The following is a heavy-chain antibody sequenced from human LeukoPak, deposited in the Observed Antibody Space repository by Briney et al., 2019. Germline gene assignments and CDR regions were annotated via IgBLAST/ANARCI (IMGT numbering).Heavy chain of an antibody. CDR3: AREIVATKAVDY. CDR1: GFTCGSYS. V-gene: IGHV3-21*01. J-gene: IGHJ4*02. D-gene: IGHD5-12*01. Sequence: PAGTLSLSCAASGFTCGSYSMNWVRQAPGKGLEWVSSISSSSSYIYYADSVKGRFTISRDNAKNSLYLQMNSLRAEDTAVYYCAREIVATKAVDYWGQGTLVTVSS. CDR2: ISSSSSYI.